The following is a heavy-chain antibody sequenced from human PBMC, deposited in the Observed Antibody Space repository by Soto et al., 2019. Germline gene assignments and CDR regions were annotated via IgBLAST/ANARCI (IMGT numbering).Heavy chain of an antibody. J-gene: IGHJ6*02. CDR3: AASIFYYGMDV. CDR1: GGSFSGYY. CDR2: IIHSGST. V-gene: IGHV4-34*12. Sequence: PSETLSLTCAVYGGSFSGYYWSWIRQPPGKGLEWIGEIIHSGSTKYNPSFQGQVTISADKSITTTYLQWSSLKASDTAIYYCAASIFYYGMDVWGQGTTVTVSS.